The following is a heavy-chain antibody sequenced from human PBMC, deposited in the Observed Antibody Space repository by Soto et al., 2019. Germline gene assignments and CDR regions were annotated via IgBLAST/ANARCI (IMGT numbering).Heavy chain of an antibody. J-gene: IGHJ4*02. V-gene: IGHV1-3*05. Sequence: QVQLVQSGAEEKKPGASVKVSCKASGYTFTSYAMHWVHQAPGQRLEWMGWINAGNGNTKYSQKFQGRVTITRDTSASTAYMELSSLRSEDTAVYCCARGIAPYYFDYWGQGTLVTVSS. CDR1: GYTFTSYA. CDR3: ARGIAPYYFDY. CDR2: INAGNGNT. D-gene: IGHD6-13*01.